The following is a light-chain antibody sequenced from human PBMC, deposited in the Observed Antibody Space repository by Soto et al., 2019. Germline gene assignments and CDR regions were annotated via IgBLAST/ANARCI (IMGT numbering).Light chain of an antibody. CDR3: GGWDDSLSGPV. CDR1: SSNIGSNY. Sequence: QSALTQPPSASGTPGQRVNISCSGSSSNIGSNYVYRYRQFPGTAPKLLIQRNNQRPSGVPARFSGSKSGTSASLAISGLRSEDEADYYCGGWDDSLSGPVFGGGTKLTVL. V-gene: IGLV1-47*01. CDR2: RNN. J-gene: IGLJ2*01.